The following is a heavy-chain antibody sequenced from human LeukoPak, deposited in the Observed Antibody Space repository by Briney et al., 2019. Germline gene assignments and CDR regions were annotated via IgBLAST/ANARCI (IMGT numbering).Heavy chain of an antibody. V-gene: IGHV3-30*18. CDR2: ISYDGSNK. D-gene: IGHD6-6*01. Sequence: AGGSLRLSCAASGFTFSSYAMHWVRQAPGKGLEWVAVISYDGSNKYYADSVKGRFTISRDNSKNTLYLQMNSLRAEDTAVYYCAKEAARVLFYFDYWGQGTVVTVPS. J-gene: IGHJ4*03. CDR3: AKEAARVLFYFDY. CDR1: GFTFSSYA.